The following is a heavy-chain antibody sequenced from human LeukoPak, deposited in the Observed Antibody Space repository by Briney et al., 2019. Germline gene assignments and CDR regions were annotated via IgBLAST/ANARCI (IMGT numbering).Heavy chain of an antibody. CDR2: INPNSGGT. CDR3: VRGPLNWNDVLDY. J-gene: IGHJ4*02. Sequence: ASVKVSCKASGYTFTGYYMHWVRQAPGQGREWTGWINPNSGGTNYAQKFQGRVTMTRDTSISTAYMELTRLRSDDTAVYYCVRGPLNWNDVLDYWGQGTLVTVSS. D-gene: IGHD1-1*01. V-gene: IGHV1-2*02. CDR1: GYTFTGYY.